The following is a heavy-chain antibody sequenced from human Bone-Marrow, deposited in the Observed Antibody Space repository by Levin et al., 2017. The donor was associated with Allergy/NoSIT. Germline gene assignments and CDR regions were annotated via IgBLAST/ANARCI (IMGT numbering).Heavy chain of an antibody. D-gene: IGHD2-2*01. V-gene: IGHV3-23*01. CDR1: GFTFRSYA. J-gene: IGHJ6*02. Sequence: QTGGSLRLSCAASGFTFRSYAMSWVRQAPGKGLEWVSAISGSGDTTYYADSVKGRFTISRDNSKNTLYLQMNSLRAEDTAVYYCASPTHIIVVPAAIYDYYYAMDVWGQGTTVTVSS. CDR3: ASPTHIIVVPAAIYDYYYAMDV. CDR2: ISGSGDTT.